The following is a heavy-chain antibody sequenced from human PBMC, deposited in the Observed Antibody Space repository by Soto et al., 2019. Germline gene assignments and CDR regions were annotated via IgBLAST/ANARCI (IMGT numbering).Heavy chain of an antibody. CDR1: GGTFSSYA. CDR3: ASITMVRGVINPEAGC. D-gene: IGHD3-10*01. CDR2: IIPIFGTA. J-gene: IGHJ4*02. Sequence: GASVKVSCKASGGTFSSYAISWVRQAPGQGLEWMGGIIPIFGTANYAQKFQGRVTITADKSTSTAYMELSSPRSEDTAVYYCASITMVRGVINPEAGCWGQGTLVTVSS. V-gene: IGHV1-69*06.